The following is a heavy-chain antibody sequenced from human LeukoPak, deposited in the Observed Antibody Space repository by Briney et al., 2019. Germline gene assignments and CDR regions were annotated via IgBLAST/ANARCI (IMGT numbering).Heavy chain of an antibody. J-gene: IGHJ6*02. D-gene: IGHD3-22*01. CDR2: ISPDGTDT. CDR3: ARVIGLVGIMDV. Sequence: SGGSLRLSCTASGFTFSNYGMHWVRQAPGKGLEWAAVISPDGTDTYYSDPVKGRFTISRDNSKNTLFLQMNSLRAEDTAVYYCARVIGLVGIMDVWGQGTTVTVSS. V-gene: IGHV3-30*03. CDR1: GFTFSNYG.